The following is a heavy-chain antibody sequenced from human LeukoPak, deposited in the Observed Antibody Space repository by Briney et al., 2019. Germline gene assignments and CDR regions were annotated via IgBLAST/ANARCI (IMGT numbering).Heavy chain of an antibody. D-gene: IGHD5-18*01. CDR3: ARGWIQLWTINRYYFDY. J-gene: IGHJ4*02. CDR2: ILYDGSNK. V-gene: IGHV3-30-3*01. Sequence: GGSLRLSCAASGLTFSRYAMTWVRQAPGKGLEWVAVILYDGSNKYYADSVKGRFTISRDNSKNTLYLQMNSLRAEDTAVYYCARGWIQLWTINRYYFDYWGQGTLVTVSS. CDR1: GLTFSRYA.